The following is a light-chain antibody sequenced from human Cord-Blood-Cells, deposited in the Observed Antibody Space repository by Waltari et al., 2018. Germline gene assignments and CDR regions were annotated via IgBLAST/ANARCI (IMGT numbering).Light chain of an antibody. CDR2: EVS. CDR3: SSYTSSSTLYV. Sequence: QSALTQPASVSGSPGQSITISCTGPSRDVGGYNYVSWYQQHPGKAPKLMIYEVSNRPSGVSNRFSGSKSGNTASLTISGLQAEDEADYYCSSYTSSSTLYVFGTGTKVTVL. CDR1: SRDVGGYNY. V-gene: IGLV2-14*01. J-gene: IGLJ1*01.